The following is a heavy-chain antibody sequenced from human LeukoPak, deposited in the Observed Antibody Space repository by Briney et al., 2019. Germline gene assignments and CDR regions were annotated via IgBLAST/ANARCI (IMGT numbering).Heavy chain of an antibody. Sequence: GGSLRLSCAGSGFTFSSHAMSWVRQAPGKGLEWVSVIYSGDRTYYADSVKGRFTISRDTSKNTVYLQMNSLRPEETAVYYCARDGEYSYGYGFDYWGQGTLVTVSP. J-gene: IGHJ4*02. CDR3: ARDGEYSYGYGFDY. D-gene: IGHD5-18*01. CDR2: IYSGDRT. CDR1: GFTFSSHA. V-gene: IGHV3-66*01.